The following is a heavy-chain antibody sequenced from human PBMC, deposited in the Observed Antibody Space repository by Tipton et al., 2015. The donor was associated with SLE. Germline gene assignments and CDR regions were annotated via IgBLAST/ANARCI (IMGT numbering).Heavy chain of an antibody. CDR1: GGSIRSYY. CDR3: ARVGYSSSWYADY. Sequence: TLSLTCTVSGGSIRSYYWSWIRQPPGRGLEWIGYIYSSGSTYYSPSLKSRITTSVDTSKNHFSLKLSSVTAADTAVYYCARVGYSSSWYADYWGQGTLVTVSS. CDR2: IYSSGST. D-gene: IGHD6-13*01. J-gene: IGHJ4*02. V-gene: IGHV4-59*12.